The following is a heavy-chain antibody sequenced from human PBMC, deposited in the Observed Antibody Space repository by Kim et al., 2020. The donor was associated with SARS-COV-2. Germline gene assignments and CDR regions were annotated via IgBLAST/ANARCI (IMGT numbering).Heavy chain of an antibody. CDR3: AKGDTMVRGVIRENWYFDL. Sequence: GGSLRLSCAASGFTFSSYAMSWVRQAPGKGLEWVSAISGSGGSTYYADSVKGRFTISRDNSKNTLYLQMNSLRAEDTAVYYCAKGDTMVRGVIRENWYFDLWGRGTLVTVSS. CDR2: ISGSGGST. CDR1: GFTFSSYA. D-gene: IGHD3-10*01. J-gene: IGHJ2*01. V-gene: IGHV3-23*01.